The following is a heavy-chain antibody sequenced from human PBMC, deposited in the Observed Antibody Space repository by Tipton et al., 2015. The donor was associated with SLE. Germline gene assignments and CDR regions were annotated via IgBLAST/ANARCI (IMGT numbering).Heavy chain of an antibody. CDR2: ISGYNGNT. CDR1: GYTFTSFG. D-gene: IGHD3-22*01. Sequence: QLVQSGAEVKKPGASVKVSCRASGYTFTSFGISWVRQAPGQGLEWMAWISGYNGNTNYAQGLQGRVTMTTDTSTGTAYMELRSLRSDDTARYYCARDTYDTSGHSFDYWGQRTLVTVSS. J-gene: IGHJ4*02. CDR3: ARDTYDTSGHSFDY. V-gene: IGHV1-18*01.